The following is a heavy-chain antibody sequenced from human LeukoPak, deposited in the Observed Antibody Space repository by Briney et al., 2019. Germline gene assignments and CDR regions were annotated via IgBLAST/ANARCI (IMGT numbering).Heavy chain of an antibody. J-gene: IGHJ4*02. CDR2: INHSGST. D-gene: IGHD3-22*01. V-gene: IGHV4-34*01. CDR3: ASSDDSSYYFDY. CDR1: GGSFRGYY. Sequence: PSETLSLTCAVYGGSFRGYYWSWTRHPPGRGRGWIGEINHSGSTNYNPSLKSRDTISVDTSKNQFSLKLSSVTAADTAVYYCASSDDSSYYFDYWGQGTLVTVSS.